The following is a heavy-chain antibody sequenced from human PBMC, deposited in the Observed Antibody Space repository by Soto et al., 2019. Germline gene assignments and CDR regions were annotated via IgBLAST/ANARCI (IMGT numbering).Heavy chain of an antibody. V-gene: IGHV3-30*03. Sequence: GGSVRLSCAASGFIFRNFGMHWVRRAPGKGLEWVATISGDGNDKYYPDSMKGRFTISRDNFNNTLYLQLNSLRPEDTAVYHCVQGASTATPPLDSWGQGVLVTVSS. CDR3: VQGASTATPPLDS. CDR2: ISGDGNDK. D-gene: IGHD1-26*01. CDR1: GFIFRNFG. J-gene: IGHJ4*02.